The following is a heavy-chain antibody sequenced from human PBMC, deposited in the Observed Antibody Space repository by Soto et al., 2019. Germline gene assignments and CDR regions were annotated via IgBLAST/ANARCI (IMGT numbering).Heavy chain of an antibody. Sequence: QVQLVESGGGVVQPGRSLRLSCAASGFTFSSYGMHWVRQAPGKGLEWVAVIWYDGSNKYYADSVKGRFTISRDNSKNTLYLQMNSLRAEDTAVYYCARDGKSGRTFDPWGQGNLVTVSS. CDR3: ARDGKSGRTFDP. D-gene: IGHD3-3*01. CDR1: GFTFSSYG. J-gene: IGHJ5*02. CDR2: IWYDGSNK. V-gene: IGHV3-33*01.